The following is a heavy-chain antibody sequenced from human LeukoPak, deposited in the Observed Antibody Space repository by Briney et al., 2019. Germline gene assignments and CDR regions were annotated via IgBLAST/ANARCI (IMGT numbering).Heavy chain of an antibody. CDR1: GYTFTTYA. V-gene: IGHV7-4-1*02. J-gene: IGHJ5*02. D-gene: IGHD6-19*01. CDR2: INTNTGNP. Sequence: ASVKVSCKASGYTFTTYAMNWVRQAPGQGLEWMGWINTNTGNPTYAQGFTGRFVFSLDTSVSTAYLQISSLKAEDTAVYYCAKYNSGWYRWFDPWGQGTLVIVSS. CDR3: AKYNSGWYRWFDP.